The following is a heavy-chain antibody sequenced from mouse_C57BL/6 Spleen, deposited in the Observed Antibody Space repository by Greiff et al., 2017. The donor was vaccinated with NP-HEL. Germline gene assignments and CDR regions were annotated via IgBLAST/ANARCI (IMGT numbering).Heavy chain of an antibody. V-gene: IGHV2-2*01. CDR3: ARMDSNYGFDY. Sequence: VQLQQSGPGLVQPSQSLSITCTVSGFSLTSYGVHWVRQSPGKGLEWLGVIWRGGSTDYNAAFISRLSISKDNSKSQVFFKMNSLQADDTAIYYCARMDSNYGFDYWGQGTTLTVSA. CDR2: IWRGGST. J-gene: IGHJ2*01. D-gene: IGHD2-5*01. CDR1: GFSLTSYG.